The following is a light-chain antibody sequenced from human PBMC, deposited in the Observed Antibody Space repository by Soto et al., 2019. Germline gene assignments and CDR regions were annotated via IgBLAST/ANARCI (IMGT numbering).Light chain of an antibody. V-gene: IGKV1-5*03. J-gene: IGKJ1*01. CDR2: KVS. CDR3: QHSNTYSRT. Sequence: DIQLTQSPSTLSASIGDRVTSTCRASESVNSWLAWYQQKPGKAPKFLIYKVSSLQSGVPSRLSGSGSGTEFTLTISRLQPDDFATYYCQHSNTYSRTCGQGTKVDIK. CDR1: ESVNSW.